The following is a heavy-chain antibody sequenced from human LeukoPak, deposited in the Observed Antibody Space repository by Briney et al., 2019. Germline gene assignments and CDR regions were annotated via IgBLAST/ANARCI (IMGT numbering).Heavy chain of an antibody. V-gene: IGHV1-69*05. Sequence: SVKVSCKASGGTFSSYGISWVRQAPGQGLEWMGRIIPIFGTANYAQKFQGRVTITTEESTSTDYMELSSLRSEDTAVYYCASTRISGYQIGEYFQHWGQGTLVTVSS. CDR1: GGTFSSYG. CDR3: ASTRISGYQIGEYFQH. D-gene: IGHD3-22*01. CDR2: IIPIFGTA. J-gene: IGHJ1*01.